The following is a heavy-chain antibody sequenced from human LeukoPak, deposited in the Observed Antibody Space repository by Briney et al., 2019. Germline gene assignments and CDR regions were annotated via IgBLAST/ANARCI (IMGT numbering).Heavy chain of an antibody. V-gene: IGHV4-59*01. CDR3: ARTYGSGPFYYYYMDV. CDR2: IYYSGST. J-gene: IGHJ6*03. CDR1: GGSISSYY. Sequence: PSETLSLTCTVSGGSISSYYWSWIRQPPGKGLEWIGYIYYSGSTNYNPSLKSRVTISVDTSKNQFSPKLSSVTAADTAVYYCARTYGSGPFYYYYMDVWGKGTTVTVSS. D-gene: IGHD3-10*01.